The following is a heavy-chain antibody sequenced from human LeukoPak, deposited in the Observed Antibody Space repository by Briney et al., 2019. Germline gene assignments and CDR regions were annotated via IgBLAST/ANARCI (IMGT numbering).Heavy chain of an antibody. CDR2: IYTSGST. Sequence: SETLSLTCTVSGGSISSGSYYWSWIRQPAGTGLEWIGRIYTSGSTNYNPSLKSRVTISVDTSKNQFSLKLSSVTAADTAVYYCASALYNWNGGALDYWGQGTLVTVSS. CDR1: GGSISSGSYY. CDR3: ASALYNWNGGALDY. J-gene: IGHJ4*02. D-gene: IGHD1-1*01. V-gene: IGHV4-61*02.